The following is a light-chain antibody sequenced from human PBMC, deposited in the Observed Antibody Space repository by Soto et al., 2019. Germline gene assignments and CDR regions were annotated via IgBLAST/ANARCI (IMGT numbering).Light chain of an antibody. V-gene: IGKV1-27*01. J-gene: IGKJ1*01. CDR2: AAS. CDR3: QRYNSAPWA. Sequence: DIQMTQSPSSLSASVGDRVTITCRASQGISNYLAWYQQKPGKVPKLLIYAASTLQSGVPSRFSGSGSGTDFNLTISSLQPEDGATYYCQRYNSAPWAFGQGTKVESK. CDR1: QGISNY.